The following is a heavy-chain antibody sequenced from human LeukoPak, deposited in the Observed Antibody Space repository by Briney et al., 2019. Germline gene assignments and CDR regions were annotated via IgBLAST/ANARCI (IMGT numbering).Heavy chain of an antibody. J-gene: IGHJ4*02. Sequence: PSETLPLTCTVSGGSISSGSYYWSWIRQPAGKGLEWIGRIYTSGSTNYNPSLKSRVTISVDTSKNQFSLKLSSVTAADTAVYYCARAWFGAYFDYWGQGTLVTVSS. V-gene: IGHV4-61*02. CDR2: IYTSGST. CDR3: ARAWFGAYFDY. CDR1: GGSISSGSYY. D-gene: IGHD3-10*01.